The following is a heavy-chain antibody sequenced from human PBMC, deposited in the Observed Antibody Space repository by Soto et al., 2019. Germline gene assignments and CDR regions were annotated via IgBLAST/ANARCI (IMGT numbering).Heavy chain of an antibody. V-gene: IGHV2-5*02. CDR1: GFALSTSAMG. CDR3: AHYSSTSSYDY. Sequence: QITLKESGPTLVKPTQTFTLACTSSGFALSTSAMGVGWIRQPPGKALEWLALIYWDDDKRYSPSLKSRLTITKDTSKNQVVLTMTNMDPVDTATYYCAHYSSTSSYDYWGQGTLVTVSS. D-gene: IGHD6-13*01. CDR2: IYWDDDK. J-gene: IGHJ4*02.